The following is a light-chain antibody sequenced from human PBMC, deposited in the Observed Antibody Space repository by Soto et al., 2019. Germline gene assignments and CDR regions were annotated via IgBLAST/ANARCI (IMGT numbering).Light chain of an antibody. V-gene: IGKV3-11*01. Sequence: ETVLTQSPATLSLSPGDRATLSCRASESVRSYLAWYQQKPGQAHSLLIYNASKRATGIPPRFSGSGSGTEFTLTVSSLEPEDFAMYDCQQRSDWEFTFGPGTRVDIK. CDR2: NAS. J-gene: IGKJ3*01. CDR3: QQRSDWEFT. CDR1: ESVRSY.